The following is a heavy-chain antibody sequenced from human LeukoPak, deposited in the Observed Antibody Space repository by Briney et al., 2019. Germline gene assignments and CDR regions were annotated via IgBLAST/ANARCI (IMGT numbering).Heavy chain of an antibody. V-gene: IGHV3-7*01. D-gene: IGHD3-16*01. CDR2: IKQDASEE. J-gene: IGHJ4*02. Sequence: PGGSLRLSCAASGFTFSGYWMSWVRQAPGKGLEWVANIKQDASEEYYVDSVKGRFTISRDNAKNSLYLQMNSLRAEDTAVYYCVRDRGGASVDYWGQGTLVTVSS. CDR1: GFTFSGYW. CDR3: VRDRGGASVDY.